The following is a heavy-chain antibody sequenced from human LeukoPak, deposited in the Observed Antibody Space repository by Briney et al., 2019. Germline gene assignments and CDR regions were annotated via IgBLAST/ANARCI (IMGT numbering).Heavy chain of an antibody. V-gene: IGHV1-18*01. CDR2: ISAYNGNS. J-gene: IGHJ6*03. CDR1: GYTFTSYG. Sequence: GTVKVSCKASGYTFTSYGISWVRQAPGQGLEWMGWISAYNGNSNYAQKLQGRVPMTTHTATSTAYMELRRPRSDDTAVYYWARPHPLRCLEWLPTGYHYYMDVWGKGATVTVSS. D-gene: IGHD3-3*01. CDR3: ARPHPLRCLEWLPTGYHYYMDV.